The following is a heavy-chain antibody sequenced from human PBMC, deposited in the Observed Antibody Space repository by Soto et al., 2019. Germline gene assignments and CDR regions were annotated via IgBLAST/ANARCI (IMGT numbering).Heavy chain of an antibody. J-gene: IGHJ5*02. CDR2: INAGNGNT. D-gene: IGHD6-19*01. CDR3: ARGVAGPLHWFDP. Sequence: ASVKVSCKASGYTFTSYAMHWVRQAPGQRLEWMGWINAGNGNTKYSQKFQGRVTITRDTSASTAHMELSSLRSEDTAVYYCARGVAGPLHWFDPWGQGTLVTVSS. CDR1: GYTFTSYA. V-gene: IGHV1-3*01.